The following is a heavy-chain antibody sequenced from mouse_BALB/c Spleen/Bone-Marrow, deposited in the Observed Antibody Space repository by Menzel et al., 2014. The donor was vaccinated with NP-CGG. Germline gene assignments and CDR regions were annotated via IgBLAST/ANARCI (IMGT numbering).Heavy chain of an antibody. V-gene: IGHV5-9-3*01. CDR2: ISSGGSYT. D-gene: IGHD2-3*01. CDR3: ARQDGFDY. CDR1: GFTLSNYA. J-gene: IGHJ2*01. Sequence: EVQLVESGGGLVKPGGSLKLSCAASGFTLSNYAMSWVRQTPEKRLEWVAIISSGGSYTYYPDSVKGRFTISRDNAKTILYLQMSSLRSEDTAMYYCARQDGFDYWGQGTTLTVSS.